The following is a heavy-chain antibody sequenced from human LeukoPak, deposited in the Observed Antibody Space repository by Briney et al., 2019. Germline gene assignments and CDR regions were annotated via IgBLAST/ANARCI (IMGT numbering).Heavy chain of an antibody. D-gene: IGHD2-8*01. J-gene: IGHJ4*02. CDR2: INHSGST. Sequence: KSSETLSLTCAVYGGSFSGYYWSWIRQPPGKGLEWIGEINHSGSTNYNPSLKSRVTISVDTSKNQFSLKLSSVTAADTAVYYCARGGHGVYAMFYWGQGTLVTVSS. V-gene: IGHV4-34*01. CDR1: GGSFSGYY. CDR3: ARGGHGVYAMFY.